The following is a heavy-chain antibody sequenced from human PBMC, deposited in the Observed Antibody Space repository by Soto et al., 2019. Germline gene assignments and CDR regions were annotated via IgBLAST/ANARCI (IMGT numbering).Heavy chain of an antibody. D-gene: IGHD6-13*01. CDR2: IYYSGST. V-gene: IGHV4-31*03. Sequence: QVQLQESGPGLVKPSQTLSLTCTVSGGSISSGGYYWSWIRQHPGKGLEWFGYIYYSGSTYYNPSPKLRVTISEDKSTNQFALKLSFVTAADTAVYYCARGSYSNSLLPHYYFDYGGQGTLVTVSS. J-gene: IGHJ4*02. CDR1: GGSISSGGYY. CDR3: ARGSYSNSLLPHYYFDY.